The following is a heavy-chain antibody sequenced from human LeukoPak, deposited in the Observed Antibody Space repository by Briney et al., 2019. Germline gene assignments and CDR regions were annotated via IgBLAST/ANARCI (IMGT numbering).Heavy chain of an antibody. V-gene: IGHV1-18*01. J-gene: IGHJ5*02. D-gene: IGHD2-8*02. Sequence: ASVKVSCKASGYTFTSYGISWVRQAPGQGLEWMGWISAYNGNTNYAQKLQGRVTMTTDTSTSTAYMELRSLRSDDTAVYYCARVTILVATGTDWFDPWGQGTLVTVSS. CDR2: ISAYNGNT. CDR3: ARVTILVATGTDWFDP. CDR1: GYTFTSYG.